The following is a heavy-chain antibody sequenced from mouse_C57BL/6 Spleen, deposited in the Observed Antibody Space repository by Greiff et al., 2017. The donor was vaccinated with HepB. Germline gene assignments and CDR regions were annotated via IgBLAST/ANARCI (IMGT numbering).Heavy chain of an antibody. V-gene: IGHV5-4*03. Sequence: EVKLMESGGGLVKPGGSLKLSCAASGFTFSSYAMSWVRQTPEKRLEWVATISDGGSYTYYPDNVKGRFTISRDNAKNNLYLQMSHLKSEDTAMYYCARKEGLYDGYYGNYFDYWGQGTTLTVSS. J-gene: IGHJ2*01. CDR2: ISDGGSYT. D-gene: IGHD2-3*01. CDR1: GFTFSSYA. CDR3: ARKEGLYDGYYGNYFDY.